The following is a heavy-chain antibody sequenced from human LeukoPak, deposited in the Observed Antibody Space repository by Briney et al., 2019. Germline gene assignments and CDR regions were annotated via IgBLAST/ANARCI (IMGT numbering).Heavy chain of an antibody. CDR1: GFTVGNNY. J-gene: IGHJ4*02. Sequence: PGGSLRLSCAASGFTVGNNYVTWVRQAPGKGLEWVADISYDGSNKYYADPVKGRFTISRDNSKNTLYLQMNSLRAEDTAVYYCARDVAVHAPPPPTFDYWGQGTLVTVSS. V-gene: IGHV3-30-3*01. D-gene: IGHD1-1*01. CDR2: ISYDGSNK. CDR3: ARDVAVHAPPPPTFDY.